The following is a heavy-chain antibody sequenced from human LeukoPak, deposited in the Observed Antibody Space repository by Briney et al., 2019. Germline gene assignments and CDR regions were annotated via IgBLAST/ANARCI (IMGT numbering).Heavy chain of an antibody. CDR3: AREGTREWETDY. CDR1: GYSISSDHF. V-gene: IGHV4-38-2*02. D-gene: IGHD1-26*01. Sequence: SETLSLTCTVSGYSISSDHFWGWIRQPPGKGLEWIGSIFHSGSAYYNPSLESRVTISVDTSNNQFSLKLTSVTAADTAVYYCAREGTREWETDYWGQGTLVPVSS. J-gene: IGHJ4*02. CDR2: IFHSGSA.